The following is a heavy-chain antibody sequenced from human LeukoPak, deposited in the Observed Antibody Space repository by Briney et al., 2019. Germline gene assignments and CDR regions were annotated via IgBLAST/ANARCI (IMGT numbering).Heavy chain of an antibody. V-gene: IGHV1-46*01. CDR1: GYTFTSYY. CDR2: INPSGGST. CDR3: ARARYQLLGGYYMDV. D-gene: IGHD2-2*01. Sequence: ASVKVSCKASGYTFTSYYMHWVRQAPGQGPEWMGIINPSGGSTSYAQKFQGRVTMTRDTSTSTVYMELSSLRSEDTAVYYCARARYQLLGGYYMDVWGKGTTVTISS. J-gene: IGHJ6*03.